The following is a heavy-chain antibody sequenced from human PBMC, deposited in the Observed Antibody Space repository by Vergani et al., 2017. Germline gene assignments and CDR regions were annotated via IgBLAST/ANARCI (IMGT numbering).Heavy chain of an antibody. V-gene: IGHV3-33*01. CDR2: TWYDGNNK. CDR3: ARDLRLLYNRFDP. D-gene: IGHD1-14*01. CDR1: GFTFNQYG. J-gene: IGHJ5*02. Sequence: QVQLVESGGGVVQPGRSLRLSCAASGFTFNQYGMHWVRQAPGKGLEWVAVTWYDGNNKHYADSVKGRFTISRDNSKSTMYLQMNSLRDEDTGVYDCARDLRLLYNRFDPWGQGTLVTVSS.